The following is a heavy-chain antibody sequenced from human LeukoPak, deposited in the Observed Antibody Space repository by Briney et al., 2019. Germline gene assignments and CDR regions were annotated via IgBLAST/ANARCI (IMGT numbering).Heavy chain of an antibody. Sequence: GGSLRLSCAASGFTVSSNYMSWVRQAPGKGLEWVAAISVSGGSTNYADSVKGRFTISRDNSKNTLFLQMNSLRAEDTAIYYCAKWQYYVSGDDYWGQGILVTVSS. J-gene: IGHJ4*02. D-gene: IGHD3-10*01. V-gene: IGHV3-23*01. CDR3: AKWQYYVSGDDY. CDR1: GFTVSSNY. CDR2: ISVSGGST.